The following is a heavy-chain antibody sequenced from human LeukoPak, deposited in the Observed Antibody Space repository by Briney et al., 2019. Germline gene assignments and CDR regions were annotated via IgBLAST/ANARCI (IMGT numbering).Heavy chain of an antibody. V-gene: IGHV1-2*04. CDR3: ARVLHSIPGIAVAGPLDY. J-gene: IGHJ4*02. CDR1: GYTFTGYY. D-gene: IGHD6-19*01. Sequence: GASVKVSCKASGYTFTGYYMHWVRQAPGQGLEWMGWINPNSGGTNYAQKFQGWVTMTRDTSISTAYMELSRLRSDDTAVYYCARVLHSIPGIAVAGPLDYWGQGTLVTVSS. CDR2: INPNSGGT.